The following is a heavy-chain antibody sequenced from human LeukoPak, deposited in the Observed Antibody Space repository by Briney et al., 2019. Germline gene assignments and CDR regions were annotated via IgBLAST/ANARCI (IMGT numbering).Heavy chain of an antibody. V-gene: IGHV3-23*01. CDR1: GFPFSSYS. CDR2: IVGTTGTT. CDR3: VKDLSSWLPGVFDY. J-gene: IGHJ4*02. Sequence: PGGSLRLSCAASGFPFSSYSMSWVRQAPGKGLKWVSGIVGTTGTTYYADSVQGRFTISRDNSKNTLYLEMNSLTAEDTAVYFCVKDLSSWLPGVFDYWGQGTLVTVSS. D-gene: IGHD6-13*01.